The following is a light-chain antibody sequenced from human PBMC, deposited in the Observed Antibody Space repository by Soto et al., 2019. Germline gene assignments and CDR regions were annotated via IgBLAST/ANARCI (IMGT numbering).Light chain of an antibody. CDR2: EVS. CDR1: SSDLGGYNY. CDR3: SAYTGSNTPVA. Sequence: QSALTQPASVSGSPGQSITISCTGTSSDLGGYNYVSWYQQHPGKAPKLIIYEVSNRPSGGYNRFSCYKPGQTDSLTITVLQAEDEADYYCSAYTGSNTPVAFGGGTKLTVL. V-gene: IGLV2-14*01. J-gene: IGLJ2*01.